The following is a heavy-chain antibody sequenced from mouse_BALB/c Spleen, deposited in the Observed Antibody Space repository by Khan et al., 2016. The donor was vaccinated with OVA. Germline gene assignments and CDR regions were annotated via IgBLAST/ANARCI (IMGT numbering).Heavy chain of an antibody. CDR1: GYSFTTYY. CDR2: IDPFSGGT. V-gene: IGHV1S135*01. D-gene: IGHD2-2*01. CDR3: TRHGYGAWCTY. J-gene: IGHJ3*01. Sequence: VQLKESGPELMKPGTSVKISCKASGYSFTTYYIHWVMQSHETSLEWIVYIDPFSGGTSYTQKFKGMATLTVDKSSSKAYINLSNQKYEDREVYYCTRHGYGAWCTYGGQGTLVTGSA.